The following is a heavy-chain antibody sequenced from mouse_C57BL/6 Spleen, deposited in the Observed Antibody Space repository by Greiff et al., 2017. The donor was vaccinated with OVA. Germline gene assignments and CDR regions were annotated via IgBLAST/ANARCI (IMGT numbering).Heavy chain of an antibody. CDR2: IYPGDGDT. D-gene: IGHD2-4*01. V-gene: IGHV1-82*01. CDR1: GYAFSSSW. CDR3: ARRGDYGYFDV. J-gene: IGHJ1*03. Sequence: VKLQESGPELVKPGASVKISCKASGYAFSSSWMNWVKQRPGKGLEWIGRIYPGDGDTNYNGKFKGKATLTADKSSSTAYMQLSSLTSEDSAVYFCARRGDYGYFDVWGTGTTVTVSS.